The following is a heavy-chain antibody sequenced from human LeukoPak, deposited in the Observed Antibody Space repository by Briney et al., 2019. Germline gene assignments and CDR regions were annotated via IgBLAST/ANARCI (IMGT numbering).Heavy chain of an antibody. Sequence: GASVKVSCKASRYTFTSYDINWVRQATGQGLEWMGWMNPNSGNTGYAQKFQGRVTMTRNTSISTAYMELSSLRSEDTAVYYCARAYDSSGYNGYWGQGTLVTVSS. CDR1: RYTFTSYD. D-gene: IGHD3-22*01. V-gene: IGHV1-8*01. CDR2: MNPNSGNT. J-gene: IGHJ4*02. CDR3: ARAYDSSGYNGY.